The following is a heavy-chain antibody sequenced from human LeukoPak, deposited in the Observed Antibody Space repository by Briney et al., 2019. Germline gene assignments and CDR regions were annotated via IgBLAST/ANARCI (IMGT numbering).Heavy chain of an antibody. CDR3: AGLGYCSGGSCYSALGADY. D-gene: IGHD2-15*01. Sequence: GASVKVSCKASGGTFSSYAISWVRQAPGQGLEWMGGIIPTFGTANYAQKFQGRVTITADESTSTAYMELSSLRSEDTAVYYCAGLGYCSGGSCYSALGADYWGQGTLVTVSS. V-gene: IGHV1-69*01. CDR1: GGTFSSYA. CDR2: IIPTFGTA. J-gene: IGHJ4*02.